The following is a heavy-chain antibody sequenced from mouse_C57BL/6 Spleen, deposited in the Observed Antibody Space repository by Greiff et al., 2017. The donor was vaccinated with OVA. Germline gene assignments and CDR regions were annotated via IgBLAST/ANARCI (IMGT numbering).Heavy chain of an antibody. CDR2: IRNKANGYTT. CDR1: GFTFTDYY. D-gene: IGHD2-3*01. J-gene: IGHJ3*01. CDR3: ARLYDGYYNTPPWFAY. V-gene: IGHV7-3*01. Sequence: EVKLVESGGGLVQPGGSLSLSCAASGFTFTDYYMSWVRQPPGKALEWLGFIRNKANGYTTEYSASVKGRFTISRDNSQSILYLQMNALRAEDSATYYCARLYDGYYNTPPWFAYWGQGTLVTVSA.